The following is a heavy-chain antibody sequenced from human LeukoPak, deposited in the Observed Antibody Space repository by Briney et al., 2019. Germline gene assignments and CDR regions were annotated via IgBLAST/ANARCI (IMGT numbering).Heavy chain of an antibody. J-gene: IGHJ4*02. D-gene: IGHD1-26*01. V-gene: IGHV1-46*01. CDR2: INPNGGST. CDR1: GYTFTTYY. Sequence: ASLKESCQASGYTFTTYYMHWVRQAPGQRLEWMGVINPNGGSTAYAQKVQGRVTMTRDRSTSTVYMELSSLRSEDTALYYCARDPSGSWQWFDYWGQGTLVTVSS. CDR3: ARDPSGSWQWFDY.